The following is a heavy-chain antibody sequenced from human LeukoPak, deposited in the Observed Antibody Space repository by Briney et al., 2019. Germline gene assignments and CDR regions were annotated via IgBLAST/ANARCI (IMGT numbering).Heavy chain of an antibody. V-gene: IGHV3-9*01. CDR3: ARDGYYYGSGSTYNWFDP. CDR1: GFTFDDYA. Sequence: GGSLRLSCAASGFTFDDYAMHWVRQAPGKGLEWVSGISWNSGSIGYADSVKGRFTISRDNAKNSLYLQMNSLRAEDTAVYYCARDGYYYGSGSTYNWFDPWGQGTLVTVSS. CDR2: ISWNSGSI. J-gene: IGHJ5*02. D-gene: IGHD3-10*01.